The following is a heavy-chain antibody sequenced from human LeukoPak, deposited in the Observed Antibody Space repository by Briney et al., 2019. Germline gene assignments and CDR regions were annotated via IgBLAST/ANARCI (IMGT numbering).Heavy chain of an antibody. CDR2: IYYSGST. D-gene: IGHD2-15*01. Sequence: SETLSLTCTVSGGSISIGSYYGGWFRKPPGKGLKWLGSIYYSGSTYYNPSLKSRVTISVDTSKNQFSLKLSSVTAADTAVYYCARLGLVVVAATGFYWGQGTLVTVSS. CDR1: GGSISIGSYY. J-gene: IGHJ4*02. V-gene: IGHV4-39*01. CDR3: ARLGLVVVAATGFY.